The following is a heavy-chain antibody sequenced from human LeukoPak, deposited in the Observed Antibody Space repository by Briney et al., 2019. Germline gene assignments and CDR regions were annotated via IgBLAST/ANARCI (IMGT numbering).Heavy chain of an antibody. J-gene: IGHJ4*02. D-gene: IGHD2-2*01. CDR1: GFTFADPV. Sequence: GGSLRLSCAASGFTFADPVMHWVRQAPGKGLEWVSSISWSGDRMGYADAVKGRFTISRDNAKNSLFLQMNSLRVEDTALYYCAKDLGGSATTVWGQGTLVTVSS. CDR2: ISWSGDRM. V-gene: IGHV3-9*01. CDR3: AKDLGGSATTV.